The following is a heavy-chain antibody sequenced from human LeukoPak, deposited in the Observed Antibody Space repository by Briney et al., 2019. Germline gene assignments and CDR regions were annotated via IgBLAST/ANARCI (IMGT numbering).Heavy chain of an antibody. CDR2: IYASGST. D-gene: IGHD6-19*01. CDR1: GGSISSYY. Sequence: RASETLSLTCTVSGGSISSYYWSWIRQPAGKVLEWLGRIYASGSTNYNPSLKRRVTMSVDASQNQFFLKVNSVTAADTAVYYCARVTQMLERIAVARTSEWRANWYFDLWGRGTLVTVSS. CDR3: ARVTQMLERIAVARTSEWRANWYFDL. J-gene: IGHJ2*01. V-gene: IGHV4-4*07.